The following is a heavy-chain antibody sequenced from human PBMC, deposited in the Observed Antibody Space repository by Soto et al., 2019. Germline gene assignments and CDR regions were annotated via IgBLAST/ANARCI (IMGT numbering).Heavy chain of an antibody. J-gene: IGHJ4*02. Sequence: GASVKVSCKASGYTFTSSDINWVRQAPGQGLEWMGWMNPNTGNSGFAQKFQGRVTMTSDTSISTAYMELSSLRSEDSAVYYCATGVIWIGYFTVDSWGQGTRVTVSS. V-gene: IGHV1-8*01. CDR2: MNPNTGNS. D-gene: IGHD3-3*01. CDR1: GYTFTSSD. CDR3: ATGVIWIGYFTVDS.